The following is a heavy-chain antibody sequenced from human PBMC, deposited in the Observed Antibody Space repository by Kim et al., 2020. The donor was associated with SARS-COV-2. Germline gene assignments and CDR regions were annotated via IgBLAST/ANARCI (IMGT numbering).Heavy chain of an antibody. CDR1: GFTFGNSA. J-gene: IGHJ2*01. CDR3: ARHLHVTTATFYWYCDL. CDR2: IFGSGYGT. Sequence: GGSLRLSCAASGFTFGNSAMSWVRQAPGKGLEWVSGIFGSGYGTFYADSVKGRFTISRDNSQSTVYLQLNNLRADDTAVYYCARHLHVTTATFYWYCDLWGRGTLAT. D-gene: IGHD3-3*02. V-gene: IGHV3-23*01.